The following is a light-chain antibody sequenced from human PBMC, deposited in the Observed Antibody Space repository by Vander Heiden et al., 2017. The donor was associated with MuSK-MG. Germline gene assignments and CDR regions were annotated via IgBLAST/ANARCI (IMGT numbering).Light chain of an antibody. J-gene: IGLJ2*01. V-gene: IGLV2-14*01. CDR1: SSDVDGYNY. CDR3: SSYSSSSTLV. Sequence: QSALTQPASVSGSPGQSITISCTGTSSDVDGYNYVSWYQQHPGKAPKLIIYDVSNRPSGVSNRFSGSKSGNTASLTISGPQAEDEADYYCSSYSSSSTLVFGGGTKLTVL. CDR2: DVS.